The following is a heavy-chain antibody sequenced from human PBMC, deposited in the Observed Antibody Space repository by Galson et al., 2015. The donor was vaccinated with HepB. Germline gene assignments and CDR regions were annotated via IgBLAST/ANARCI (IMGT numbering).Heavy chain of an antibody. Sequence: SLRLSCAASGFTFSSYGMHWVRQAPGKGLEWVAVIWYDGSNKYYADSVKGRFTISRDNSKNTLYLQMNSLRAEDTAVYYCARVSGGSWYDAFDIWGQGTMVTVSS. CDR1: GFTFSSYG. J-gene: IGHJ3*02. V-gene: IGHV3-33*01. CDR3: ARVSGGSWYDAFDI. D-gene: IGHD6-13*01. CDR2: IWYDGSNK.